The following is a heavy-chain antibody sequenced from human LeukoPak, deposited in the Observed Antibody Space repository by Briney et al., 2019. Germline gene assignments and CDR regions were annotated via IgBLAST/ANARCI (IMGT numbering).Heavy chain of an antibody. J-gene: IGHJ6*03. V-gene: IGHV1-8*03. Sequence: ASGKVSCKASGYTFTSYDINWVRQVTGQGLEWMGWMNPKSGNTGYAQKFQGRVTINRNTSMSTAYMEVSSLRYEDTAVYYCARRAVDNSYYYYMDVWGKGTTVTVSS. CDR1: GYTFTSYD. D-gene: IGHD6-19*01. CDR2: MNPKSGNT. CDR3: ARRAVDNSYYYYMDV.